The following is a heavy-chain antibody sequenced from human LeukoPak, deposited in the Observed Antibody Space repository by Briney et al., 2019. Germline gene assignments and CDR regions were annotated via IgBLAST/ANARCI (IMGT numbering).Heavy chain of an antibody. J-gene: IGHJ4*02. CDR3: ARLPYYDSSGYYSPFDY. CDR2: IYYSGST. D-gene: IGHD3-22*01. Sequence: PSQTLSLTCTVSGGSISSGDYYWSWIRQPPGKGLEWIWYIYYSGSTYYNPSLKSRVTISVDTSKNQFSLKLSSVTAADTAVYYCARLPYYDSSGYYSPFDYWGQGTLVTVSS. V-gene: IGHV4-30-4*01. CDR1: GGSISSGDYY.